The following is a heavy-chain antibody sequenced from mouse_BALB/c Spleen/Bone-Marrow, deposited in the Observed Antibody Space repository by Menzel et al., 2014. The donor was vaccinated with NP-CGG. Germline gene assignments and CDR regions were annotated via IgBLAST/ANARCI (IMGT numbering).Heavy chain of an antibody. D-gene: IGHD6-1*01. Sequence: VQLVESGAELVKPGASVKLSCKASGYTFTSFYMYWVKQRPGQGLEWIGDINPGNGGTNFNEKFRKKATLTVDTSSSTAHMEFSSLTSEDSAVYYCTRRSLLSDYYALDYWGQGTSVTVSS. V-gene: IGHV1S81*02. CDR1: GYTFTSFY. J-gene: IGHJ4*01. CDR2: INPGNGGT. CDR3: TRRSLLSDYYALDY.